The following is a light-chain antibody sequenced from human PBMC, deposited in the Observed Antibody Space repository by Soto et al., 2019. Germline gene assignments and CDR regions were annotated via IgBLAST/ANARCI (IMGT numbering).Light chain of an antibody. J-gene: IGKJ2*01. V-gene: IGKV3-20*01. CDR1: QIITSSY. Sequence: EIVLTQSPGTLSLSPGERATLSCRASQIITSSYLAWYQHKPGQAPRLLISGASTRAAGVPDRFSGSGSGRDFTLSISRLESEDFAVYYWYQYVSSPPYTFGQGTKLEIK. CDR3: YQYVSSPPYT. CDR2: GAS.